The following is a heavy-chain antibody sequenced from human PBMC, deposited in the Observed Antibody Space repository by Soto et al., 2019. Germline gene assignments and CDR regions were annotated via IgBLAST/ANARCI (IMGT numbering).Heavy chain of an antibody. D-gene: IGHD2-2*01. CDR2: IYPGDSDT. CDR3: ARLSLYCTSTSCYFDS. Sequence: SLKISCKASGYSFISYCIGWGRQTPGKGLEWMGIIYPGDSDTRYSPSFQGQVTISADKSSSTAYLHWSTLKASDTAMYYCARLSLYCTSTSCYFDSWGQGTLVTVSS. V-gene: IGHV5-51*01. CDR1: GYSFISYC. J-gene: IGHJ4*02.